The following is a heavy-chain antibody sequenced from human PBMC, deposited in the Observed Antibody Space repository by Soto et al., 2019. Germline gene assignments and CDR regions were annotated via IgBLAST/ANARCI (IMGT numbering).Heavy chain of an antibody. V-gene: IGHV3-43*01. CDR1: GFTFDDYT. Sequence: QSGGSLRLSCAASGFTFDDYTMHWVRQAPGKGLEWVSLISWDGGSTYYADSVKGRFTISRDNSKNSLYLQMNSLRTEDTALYYCAKDYYDFWSGYYGIDYWGQGTLVTVSS. CDR3: AKDYYDFWSGYYGIDY. CDR2: ISWDGGST. D-gene: IGHD3-3*01. J-gene: IGHJ4*02.